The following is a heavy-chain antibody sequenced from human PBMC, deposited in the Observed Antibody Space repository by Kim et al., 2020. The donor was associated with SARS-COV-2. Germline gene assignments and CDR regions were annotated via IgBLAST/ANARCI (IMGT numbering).Heavy chain of an antibody. D-gene: IGHD3-10*01. Sequence: SETLSLTCAVRGGSLSGYYWTWIRQPPGKGLEWIGEISRSGATNYNPSLKSRVLISIDTSNSLFSLGLNSVTSADTATYYCARGRSEYFGSGRARYFDLWRRGSLVTVPS. V-gene: IGHV4-34*01. CDR3: ARGRSEYFGSGRARYFDL. CDR2: ISRSGAT. CDR1: GGSLSGYY. J-gene: IGHJ2*01.